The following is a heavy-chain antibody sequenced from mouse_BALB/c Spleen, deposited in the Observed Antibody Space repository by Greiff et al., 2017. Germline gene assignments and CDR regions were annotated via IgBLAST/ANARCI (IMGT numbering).Heavy chain of an antibody. J-gene: IGHJ2*01. Sequence: QVQLQQPGAELVKPGASVKLSCKASGYTFTSYWMHWVKQRPGQGLEWIGEINPSNGRTNYNEKFKSKATLTVDKSSSTAYMQLSSLTSEDSAVYYCAIDDGYSWEMDYWGQGTTLTVSS. CDR2: INPSNGRT. V-gene: IGHV1S81*02. CDR3: AIDDGYSWEMDY. D-gene: IGHD2-3*01. CDR1: GYTFTSYW.